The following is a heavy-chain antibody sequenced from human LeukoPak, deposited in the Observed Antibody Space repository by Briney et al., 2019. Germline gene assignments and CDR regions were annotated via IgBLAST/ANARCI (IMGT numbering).Heavy chain of an antibody. J-gene: IGHJ6*02. CDR1: GVSITTYY. Sequence: SETLSLTCTVSGVSITTYYWSWLRQPPGNGLEWIGYIYNTGTTTYNPSLRSRVTISLDTSKNQFSLKLSSVTAADTAVYYCARTFPVAGTYYGMDVWGQGTTVTVS. D-gene: IGHD6-19*01. V-gene: IGHV4-59*01. CDR2: IYNTGTT. CDR3: ARTFPVAGTYYGMDV.